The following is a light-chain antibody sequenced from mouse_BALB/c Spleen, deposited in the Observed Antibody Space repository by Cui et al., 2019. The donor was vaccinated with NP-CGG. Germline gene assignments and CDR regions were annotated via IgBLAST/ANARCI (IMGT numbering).Light chain of an antibody. CDR2: GSN. J-gene: IGLJ1*01. CDR3: ALWYSNHWV. Sequence: QAVVIQKSALNTSPGETVTLTCRSSTGAVTTSNYANWVQEKPDHLFTGLIGGSNNRAPGVPARFSGSLIGDKAALTITGAQTEDEAIYFCALWYSNHWVFGGGTKLTVL. CDR1: TGAVTTSNY. V-gene: IGLV1*01.